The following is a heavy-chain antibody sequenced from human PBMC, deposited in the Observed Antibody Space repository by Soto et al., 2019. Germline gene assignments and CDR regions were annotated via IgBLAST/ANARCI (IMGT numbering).Heavy chain of an antibody. CDR3: ARLFYYDSSVDP. V-gene: IGHV4-61*03. Sequence: SETLSLTCTVSGGSVSSGSYYWSWIRQPPGKGLEWIGYIYYSGSTNYNPSFQGQVTISADKSISTAYLHWGRLKASDTAMYYCARLFYYDSSVDPWGQGTLVTVSS. CDR2: IYYSGST. J-gene: IGHJ5*02. D-gene: IGHD3-22*01. CDR1: GGSVSSGSYY.